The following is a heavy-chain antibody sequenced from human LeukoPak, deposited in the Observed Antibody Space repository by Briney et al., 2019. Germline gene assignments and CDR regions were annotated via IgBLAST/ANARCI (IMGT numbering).Heavy chain of an antibody. CDR1: GFTFSSYA. V-gene: IGHV3-30-3*01. D-gene: IGHD2-15*01. CDR2: ISYDGSNK. J-gene: IGHJ4*02. CDR3: ARDAKCSGGSCYSPDY. Sequence: GRSLRLSCAASGFTFSSYAMHWVRQAPGKGLEWVAVISYDGSNKYYADSVKGRFTISRDNSKNTLYLQMNSLRAEDTAVYYCARDAKCSGGSCYSPDYWGQGTLVTVSS.